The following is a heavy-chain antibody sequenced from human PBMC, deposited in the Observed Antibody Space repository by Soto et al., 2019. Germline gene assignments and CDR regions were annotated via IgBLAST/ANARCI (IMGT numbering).Heavy chain of an antibody. CDR2: IYYSGST. D-gene: IGHD3-22*01. V-gene: IGHV4-61*08. J-gene: IGHJ5*02. Sequence: LETLSLTCSVSGGSISSSGYYWSWIRQPPGKGLEWIGYIYYSGSTNYNPSLKSRVTISVDTSKNQFSLKLSSVTAADTAVYYCAREYDSSGLAWFDPWGQGTLVTAPQ. CDR1: GGSISSSGYY. CDR3: AREYDSSGLAWFDP.